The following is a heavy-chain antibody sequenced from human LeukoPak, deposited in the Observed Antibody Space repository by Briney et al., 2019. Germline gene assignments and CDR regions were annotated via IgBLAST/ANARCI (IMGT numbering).Heavy chain of an antibody. D-gene: IGHD3-9*01. J-gene: IGHJ6*02. V-gene: IGHV3-15*01. Sequence: GGSLRLSCAASGFTFSNAWMSWVRQAPGKGLEWVGRIKSKADGGTTDYAAPVKGRFTISRDDSRNTLYLQMNSLKTEDTAVYYCTTDYDILTGPAPYYYYGMDVWGQGTTVTVSS. CDR3: TTDYDILTGPAPYYYYGMDV. CDR2: IKSKADGGTT. CDR1: GFTFSNAW.